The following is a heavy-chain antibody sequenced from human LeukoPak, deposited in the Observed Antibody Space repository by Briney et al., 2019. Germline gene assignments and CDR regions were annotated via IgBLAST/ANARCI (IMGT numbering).Heavy chain of an antibody. J-gene: IGHJ3*02. Sequence: PGGSLRLSCAASGFTVSSNYMSWVRQAPGKGLEWVSVIYSGGSTYYADSVKGGFTISRDNSKNTLYLQMNSLRAEDTAVYYCARRFTMVRGVIIDDFAFDIWGQGTMVTVSS. CDR1: GFTVSSNY. CDR2: IYSGGST. CDR3: ARRFTMVRGVIIDDFAFDI. D-gene: IGHD3-10*01. V-gene: IGHV3-66*04.